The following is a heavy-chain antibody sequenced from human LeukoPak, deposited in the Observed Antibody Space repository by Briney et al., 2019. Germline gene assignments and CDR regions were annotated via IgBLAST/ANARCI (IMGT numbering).Heavy chain of an antibody. CDR1: GFTFSSYW. D-gene: IGHD2-2*01. J-gene: IGHJ5*02. CDR2: ISGSGGST. CDR3: AKDRPSYIVVVPAAPFGP. V-gene: IGHV3-23*01. Sequence: GGSLRLSCAASGFTFSSYWMHWVRQAPGKGLEWVSAISGSGGSTYYADSVKGRFTISRDNSKNTLDLQMNSLRAEDTAVYYCAKDRPSYIVVVPAAPFGPWGQGTLVTVS.